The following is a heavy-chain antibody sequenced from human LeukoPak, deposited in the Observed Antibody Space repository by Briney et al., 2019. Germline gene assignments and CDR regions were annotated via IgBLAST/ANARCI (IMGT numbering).Heavy chain of an antibody. Sequence: PGRSLRLSCAASGFTFDDYAMHWVRQAPGKGLEWVSGISWNSGSIGYADSVKGRFTISRDNAKNSPYLQMNSLRAEDTAVYYCAKDLGGDWDGWGQGTLVTVSS. D-gene: IGHD2-21*02. CDR2: ISWNSGSI. V-gene: IGHV3-9*01. J-gene: IGHJ4*02. CDR3: AKDLGGDWDG. CDR1: GFTFDDYA.